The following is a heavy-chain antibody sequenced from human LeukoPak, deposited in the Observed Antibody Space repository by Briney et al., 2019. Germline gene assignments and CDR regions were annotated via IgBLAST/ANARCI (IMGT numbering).Heavy chain of an antibody. CDR2: INHSGST. CDR1: GGSFSGYY. Sequence: SETLSLTCAVYGGSFSGYYWSWIRQPPGKGLEWIGEINHSGSTNYNPSLKSRVTMSVDTSKNQFSLKLSSVTAADTAVYYCASSGIRYDFWSGYYGSFDYWGQGTLVTVSS. J-gene: IGHJ4*02. V-gene: IGHV4-34*01. CDR3: ASSGIRYDFWSGYYGSFDY. D-gene: IGHD3-3*01.